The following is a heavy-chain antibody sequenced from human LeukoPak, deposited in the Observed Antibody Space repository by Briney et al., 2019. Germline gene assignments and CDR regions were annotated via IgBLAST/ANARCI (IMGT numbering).Heavy chain of an antibody. CDR2: INPNNGVT. V-gene: IGHV1-2*02. J-gene: IGHJ4*02. Sequence: ASVTVSCKASGYTFSVHYMHWIRQAPGQGLEWMGWINPNNGVTNYAQKFQGRVTVTRDTSINTAYMELSRLRSDDTAVYYCARVYRGPDYWGQGTLVTVSS. CDR1: GYTFSVHY. CDR3: ARVYRGPDY. D-gene: IGHD3-10*01.